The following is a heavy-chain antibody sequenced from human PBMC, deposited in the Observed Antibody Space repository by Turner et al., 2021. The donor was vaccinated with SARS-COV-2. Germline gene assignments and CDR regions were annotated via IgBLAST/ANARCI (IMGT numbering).Heavy chain of an antibody. CDR1: GYTFTGYY. D-gene: IGHD2-21*02. V-gene: IGHV1-2*02. CDR3: ATGYAYCGGGCSIDF. Sequence: QVQLVQSGAEVKKPGASVKVSCKASGYTFTGYYMHWVRQAPGQGLEWMGWINPKSGGTESAQKFQGRVTMLWDTSISTAYMELSRLRSEDTAVYYCATGYAYCGGGCSIDFWGQGTLVTVSS. CDR2: INPKSGGT. J-gene: IGHJ4*02.